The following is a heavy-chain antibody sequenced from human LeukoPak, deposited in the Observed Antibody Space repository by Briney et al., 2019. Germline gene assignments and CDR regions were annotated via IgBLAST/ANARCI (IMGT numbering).Heavy chain of an antibody. J-gene: IGHJ5*02. D-gene: IGHD3-22*01. V-gene: IGHV4-39*01. Sequence: SSETLSLTCTVSGGSISSSSYYWGWIRQPPGKGLEWIGSIYYSGSTYYNPSLKSRVTISVDTSKNQFSLKLSSVTAADTAVYYCASSHYYDSSGYFLIWFDPWGQGTLVTVSS. CDR2: IYYSGST. CDR3: ASSHYYDSSGYFLIWFDP. CDR1: GGSISSSSYY.